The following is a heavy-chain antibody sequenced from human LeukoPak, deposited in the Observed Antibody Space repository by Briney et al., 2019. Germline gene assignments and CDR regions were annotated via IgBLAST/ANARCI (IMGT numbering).Heavy chain of an antibody. Sequence: GGSLRLSCAASGFTFSSFAMHWVRQAPGKGLEWVAVISYDGSNKYYADSVKGRFTISRDNSKNTLYPQMNSLTAEDTAVYYCARDDRGIAAAGFFDYWGQGTLVTVSS. CDR2: ISYDGSNK. V-gene: IGHV3-30*04. CDR1: GFTFSSFA. D-gene: IGHD6-13*01. CDR3: ARDDRGIAAAGFFDY. J-gene: IGHJ4*02.